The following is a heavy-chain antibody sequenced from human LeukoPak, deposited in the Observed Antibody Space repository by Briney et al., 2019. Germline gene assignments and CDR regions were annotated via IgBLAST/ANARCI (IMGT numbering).Heavy chain of an antibody. CDR1: GYTFTSYD. J-gene: IGHJ3*02. V-gene: IGHV1-8*01. D-gene: IGHD3-10*01. Sequence: ASVKVSCKASGYTFTSYDINWVRQATGQGLEWMGWMNPNSDTTGFAQKFQGRVSITRDTSISTVYMELSSLRSGDTAIYYCARGRSVRGLILTDAFDIWGQGTMVTVSS. CDR3: ARGRSVRGLILTDAFDI. CDR2: MNPNSDTT.